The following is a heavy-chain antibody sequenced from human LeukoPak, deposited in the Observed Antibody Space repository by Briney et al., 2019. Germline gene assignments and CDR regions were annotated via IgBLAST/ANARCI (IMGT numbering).Heavy chain of an antibody. CDR2: IYYSEST. CDR1: GGSISSYY. CDR3: ASKYSSGWYEAFDI. V-gene: IGHV4-59*01. D-gene: IGHD6-19*01. Sequence: PSETLSLTCTVSGGSISSYYWSWIRQPPGKGLEWIGYIYYSESTNYNPSLTSRVTISVDTSKNQFSLKLSSVTAADTAVYYCASKYSSGWYEAFDIWDQGTMVTVSS. J-gene: IGHJ3*02.